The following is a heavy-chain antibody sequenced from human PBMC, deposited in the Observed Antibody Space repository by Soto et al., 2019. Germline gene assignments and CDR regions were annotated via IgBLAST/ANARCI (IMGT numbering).Heavy chain of an antibody. CDR2: INHSGNT. CDR1: GGTFNGYY. J-gene: IGHJ3*02. Sequence: QVQLQQWGAGLLKPSETLSLTCAVYGGTFNGYYWSWIRQPPGKGLEWIGEINHSGNTNSIPSLTRRITISVATSNSQFPLNLSPKTAAETALYYCARGWDREGPGSAFDIWGQGTTVTVSS. V-gene: IGHV4-34*01. CDR3: ARGWDREGPGSAFDI. D-gene: IGHD3-10*01.